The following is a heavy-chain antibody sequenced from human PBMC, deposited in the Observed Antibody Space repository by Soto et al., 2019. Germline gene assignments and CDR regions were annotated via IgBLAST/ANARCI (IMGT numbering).Heavy chain of an antibody. CDR1: GGSFSGYY. CDR3: ARGRASRYYYYMDV. J-gene: IGHJ6*03. CDR2: INHSGST. Sequence: TLSLTCAVYGGSFSGYYWGWIRPPPGKGVEWIGEINHSGSTNYDPSLKSRVTIPVDTSKNQFSLKLSSVTAADTAVYYCARGRASRYYYYMDVWGKGTTVTVSS. V-gene: IGHV4-34*01.